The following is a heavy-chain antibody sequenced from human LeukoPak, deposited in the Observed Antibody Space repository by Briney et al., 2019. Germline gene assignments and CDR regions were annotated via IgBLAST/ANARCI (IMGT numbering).Heavy chain of an antibody. Sequence: SETLSLTCTVSGGSIRSYYWSWIRQPPGKGLEWLAYIYYSGSTNYNPSLKSRVTISVDTSKNQFSLKLSSVTAADTAVYYCARVYYSNSYDYWYFDLWGRGTLVTVSS. J-gene: IGHJ2*01. V-gene: IGHV4-59*01. CDR3: ARVYYSNSYDYWYFDL. CDR2: IYYSGST. CDR1: GGSIRSYY. D-gene: IGHD6-13*01.